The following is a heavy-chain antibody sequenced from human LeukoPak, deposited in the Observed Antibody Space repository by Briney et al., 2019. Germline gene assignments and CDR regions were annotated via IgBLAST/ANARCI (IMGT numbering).Heavy chain of an antibody. D-gene: IGHD3-10*01. CDR3: ARGRPYGSGSYDWFDP. CDR2: ITGYGAT. V-gene: IGHV3-23*01. CDR1: GFTFSNFA. Sequence: GGSLRLSCAASGFTFSNFAMMWVCQAPGTGLQWVSTITGYGATFYADSVKGRFTISRDNSKNTLYLQMNSLRAEDTAVYYCARGRPYGSGSYDWFDPWGQGTLVTVSS. J-gene: IGHJ5*02.